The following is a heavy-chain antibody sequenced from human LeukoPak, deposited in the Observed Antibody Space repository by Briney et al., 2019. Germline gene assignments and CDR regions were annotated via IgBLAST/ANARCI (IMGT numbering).Heavy chain of an antibody. J-gene: IGHJ5*02. CDR1: GYTFTSYD. CDR2: LNPNSGNT. CDR3: ARDFNDGWFDP. V-gene: IGHV1-18*01. D-gene: IGHD2-8*01. Sequence: ASVKVSCKASGYTFTSYDINWVRQATGQGLEWMGWLNPNSGNTNYAQKLQGRVTMTTDTSTSTAYMELRSLRSDDTAVYYCARDFNDGWFDPWGQGTLVTVSS.